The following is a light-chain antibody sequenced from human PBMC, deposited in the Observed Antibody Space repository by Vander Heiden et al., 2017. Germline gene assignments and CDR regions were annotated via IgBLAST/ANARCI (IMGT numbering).Light chain of an antibody. CDR1: SSDVGGYNY. J-gene: IGLJ2*01. V-gene: IGLV2-14*01. Sequence: HSALTQPASVSGSPGQSLTISCTGTSSDVGGYNYVSWYQQHPGKAPKLMIYEVSNRPSGVSNRFSGSKSGNTASLTISGLQAEDEADYYCSSYTSSSTPVVFGGGTKLTVL. CDR3: SSYTSSSTPVV. CDR2: EVS.